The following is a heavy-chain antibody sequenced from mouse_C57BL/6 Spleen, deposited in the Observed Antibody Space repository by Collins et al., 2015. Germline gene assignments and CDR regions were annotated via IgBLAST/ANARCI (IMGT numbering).Heavy chain of an antibody. Sequence: QVQLQQPGAELVKPGASVKLSCKASGYTFTNYWMHWVKQRPGQGLEWIGMIHPNSGNTNYNEKFKSKATLTVDKSSSTAYMQLNSLTSEDSAVYYCARSGDGYYDWYFDVWGTGTTVTVSS. D-gene: IGHD2-3*01. CDR1: GYTFTNYW. CDR3: ARSGDGYYDWYFDV. V-gene: IGHV1-64*01. CDR2: IHPNSGNT. J-gene: IGHJ1*03.